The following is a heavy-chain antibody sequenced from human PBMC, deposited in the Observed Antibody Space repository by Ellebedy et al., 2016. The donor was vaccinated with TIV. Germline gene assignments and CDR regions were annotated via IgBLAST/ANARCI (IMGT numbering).Heavy chain of an antibody. Sequence: MPGGSLRLSCTVSGGSISSYYWSWIRQPPGKGLEWIGYIYYSGSTNYNPSLKSRVTISVDTSKNQFSLKLSSVTAADTAVYYCARDAAYGGNSNWYFDLWGRGTLVTVSS. CDR3: ARDAAYGGNSNWYFDL. V-gene: IGHV4-59*01. CDR1: GGSISSYY. J-gene: IGHJ2*01. CDR2: IYYSGST. D-gene: IGHD4-23*01.